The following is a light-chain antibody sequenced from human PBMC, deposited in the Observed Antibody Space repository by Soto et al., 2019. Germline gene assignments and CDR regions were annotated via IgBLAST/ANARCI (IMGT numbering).Light chain of an antibody. V-gene: IGLV7-46*01. CDR2: DTT. CDR1: TGAVTNGHY. CDR3: LLSYNGHYV. J-gene: IGLJ1*01. Sequence: QGVVSHEASLSLSPGGTVTLTCGSSTGAVTNGHYPYWFQQKPGQAPRTLIYDTTNRHSWTPARFSGSLLGGKAALTLSGAQPEDEAEYYCLLSYNGHYVFGTGTKVTVL.